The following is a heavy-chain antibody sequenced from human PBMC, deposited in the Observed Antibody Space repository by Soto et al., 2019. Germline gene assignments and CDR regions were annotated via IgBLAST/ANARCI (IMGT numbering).Heavy chain of an antibody. V-gene: IGHV3-33*04. CDR2: VWYDASGK. CDR1: VFTFSNFV. CDR3: AREIDSNYDGMEV. J-gene: IGHJ6*02. D-gene: IGHD4-4*01. Sequence: PGGSLRLSCEAAVFTFSNFVMHLVRQAPGKGLEWVARVWYDASGKYYVDSVKGRFTISRYNSKETVYLQMNSLRAEDTGVYYCAREIDSNYDGMEVWGQGTPVTVSS.